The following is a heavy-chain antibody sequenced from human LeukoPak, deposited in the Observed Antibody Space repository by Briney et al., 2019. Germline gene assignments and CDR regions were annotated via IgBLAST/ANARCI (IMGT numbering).Heavy chain of an antibody. CDR1: GVSITSSSYY. D-gene: IGHD3-3*01. V-gene: IGHV4-39*01. J-gene: IGHJ5*02. CDR3: ARTGRFGVASWFDP. CDR2: IYYSGST. Sequence: PSETLSLTCTVSGVSITSSSYYWAWLRQSPGKGLEWIGSIYYSGSTYFNPSLKSRVTMSVDTSENQFSLKLTSVTAADTALYYCARTGRFGVASWFDPWGQGTLITVSS.